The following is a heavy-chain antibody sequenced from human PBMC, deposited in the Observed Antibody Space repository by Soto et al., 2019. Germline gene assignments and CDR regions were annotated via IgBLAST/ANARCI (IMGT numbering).Heavy chain of an antibody. CDR1: GYTFTSYA. V-gene: IGHV1-3*01. D-gene: IGHD1-26*01. CDR2: INAGNGNT. CDR3: ARVRGGSYGPKWFDP. Sequence: GASVKVSCKASGYTFTSYAMHWVRQAPGQRLEWMGWINAGNGNTKYSQKFQGRVTITRDTSASTAYMELSSLRSEDTAVYYCARVRGGSYGPKWFDPWGQGTLVTVSS. J-gene: IGHJ5*02.